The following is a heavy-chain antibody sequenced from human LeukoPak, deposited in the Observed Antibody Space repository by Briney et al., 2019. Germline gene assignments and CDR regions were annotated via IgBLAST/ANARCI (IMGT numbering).Heavy chain of an antibody. CDR1: GYTFTSCF. Sequence: GASVKVSCKASGYTFTSCFMHWVRQAPGQGLEWMGIINPSGGSTSYAQKFQGRVTMTRDTSTSTVYMELSSLRSEDTAVYYCATSREVGATRFDYWGQGTLVTVSS. D-gene: IGHD1-26*01. V-gene: IGHV1-46*01. CDR2: INPSGGST. CDR3: ATSREVGATRFDY. J-gene: IGHJ4*02.